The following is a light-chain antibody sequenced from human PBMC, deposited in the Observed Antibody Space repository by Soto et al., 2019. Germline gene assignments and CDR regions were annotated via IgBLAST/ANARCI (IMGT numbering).Light chain of an antibody. CDR2: KAS. J-gene: IGKJ1*01. V-gene: IGKV1-5*03. Sequence: DIQMTQSPSTLSASVGDRVTITCRASQSISSWLAWYQQKPGKAPKLLIYKASSLESGVPSRFRGSGSGTEFTLPISSLQPDDFATYYCQQYNSYTFGQPTTVEIK. CDR1: QSISSW. CDR3: QQYNSYT.